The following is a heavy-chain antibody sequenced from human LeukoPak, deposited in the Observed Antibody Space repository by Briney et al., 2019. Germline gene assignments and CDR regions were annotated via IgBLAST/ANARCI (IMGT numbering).Heavy chain of an antibody. V-gene: IGHV1-2*02. J-gene: IGHJ5*02. D-gene: IGHD2-2*01. CDR1: GYTFTGYY. CDR3: ARGGVDIVVVPAARYNWFDP. Sequence: GASVKVSCKASGYTFTGYYMHWVRQAPGQGLEWMGWINPNSGGTNYAQKFQGRVTMTRDTSISTAYMELSRLRSVDTAVYYCARGGVDIVVVPAARYNWFDPWGQGTLVTVSS. CDR2: INPNSGGT.